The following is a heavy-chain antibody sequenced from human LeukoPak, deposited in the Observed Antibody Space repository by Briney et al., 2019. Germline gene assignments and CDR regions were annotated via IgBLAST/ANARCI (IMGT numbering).Heavy chain of an antibody. D-gene: IGHD2-8*01. CDR3: ARLDGMVYAIDDAFDI. CDR2: IIPIFGTA. Sequence: GSSVKVSCKASGGTFSSYAISWVRQAPGQGLEWMGGIIPIFGTANYAQKFQGRVTITADESTSTAYMELSSLRSDDTAVYYCARLDGMVYAIDDAFDIWGQGTMVTVSS. CDR1: GGTFSSYA. J-gene: IGHJ3*02. V-gene: IGHV1-69*01.